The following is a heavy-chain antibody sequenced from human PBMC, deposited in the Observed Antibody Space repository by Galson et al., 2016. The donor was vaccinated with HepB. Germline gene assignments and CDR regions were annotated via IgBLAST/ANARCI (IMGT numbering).Heavy chain of an antibody. CDR2: INAGNGNT. V-gene: IGHV1-3*01. Sequence: SVKVSFKASGYTFSRYGVQWVRQAPGQRLEWMGWINAGNGNTKYSQKFQDRVTITRDTSATTAYMELTSLRSEDTAVYYCARDSPYYDGSFGWLGSRPHSEYYYFDGMDVWGQGTTVTVSS. CDR1: GYTFSRYG. D-gene: IGHD3-22*01. CDR3: ARDSPYYDGSFGWLGSRPHSEYYYFDGMDV. J-gene: IGHJ6*02.